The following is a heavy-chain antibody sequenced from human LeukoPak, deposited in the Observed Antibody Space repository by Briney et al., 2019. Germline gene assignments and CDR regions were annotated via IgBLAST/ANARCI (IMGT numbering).Heavy chain of an antibody. CDR1: GGSFSGYY. V-gene: IGHV4-34*01. J-gene: IGHJ3*02. CDR3: TRRAGTDSNGAFDI. Sequence: PSETLSLTCAVYGGSFSGYYWSWIRQPPGKGLEWIGEIYHSESTNSNPSLKSRVTISVDKSKNQFYLNLSSVTAADTAVYYCTRRAGTDSNGAFDIWGQGTVVTVSS. CDR2: IYHSEST. D-gene: IGHD6-19*01.